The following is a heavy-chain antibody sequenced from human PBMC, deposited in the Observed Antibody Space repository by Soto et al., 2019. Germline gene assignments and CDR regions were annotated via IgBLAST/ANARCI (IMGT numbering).Heavy chain of an antibody. Sequence: PGGSLRLSCAASGFTFSDYDMNWIRQVPGKGLEWVSYITTSSSYIYYADSVKGRFTISRDNAKNSLYLQMNSLRAEDTAVYYCARARLRPDYWGQGTLVTVSS. CDR3: ARARLRPDY. CDR1: GFTFSDYD. D-gene: IGHD4-17*01. J-gene: IGHJ4*02. CDR2: ITTSSSYI. V-gene: IGHV3-21*01.